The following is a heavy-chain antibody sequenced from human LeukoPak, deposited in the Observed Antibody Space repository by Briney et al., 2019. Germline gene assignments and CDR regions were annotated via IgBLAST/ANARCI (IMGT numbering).Heavy chain of an antibody. Sequence: GGSLRLSCAASGFTFSSYWMSWVRQAPGKGLEWVANIKQDGSEKYYVDSVKGRFTISRDNAKNSLYLQMNSLRAEDTAVYYCASTYDSSGYFFDYWGQGTHVTVSS. V-gene: IGHV3-7*01. CDR2: IKQDGSEK. J-gene: IGHJ4*02. CDR1: GFTFSSYW. CDR3: ASTYDSSGYFFDY. D-gene: IGHD3-22*01.